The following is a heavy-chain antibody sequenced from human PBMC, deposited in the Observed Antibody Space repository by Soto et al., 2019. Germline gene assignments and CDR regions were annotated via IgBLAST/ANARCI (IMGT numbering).Heavy chain of an antibody. CDR3: ARAVVSSYYGMDL. CDR2: IYYSGST. Sequence: SETLSLTCTVSGGSISSGGYYWSWIRQHPGKGLEWIGYIYYSGSTYYNPSLKSRVTISVDTSKNQFSLKLSSVTAADTAVYYCARAVVSSYYGMDLWGQGTPVTVSS. CDR1: GGSISSGGYY. J-gene: IGHJ6*02. V-gene: IGHV4-31*03.